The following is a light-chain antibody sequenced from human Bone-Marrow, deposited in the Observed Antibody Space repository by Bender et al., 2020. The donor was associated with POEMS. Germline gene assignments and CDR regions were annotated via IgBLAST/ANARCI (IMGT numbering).Light chain of an antibody. Sequence: SFELTQAPSMSVSPGQTARITCSGDALSKSFVYWYQQKSGQTPVLVIYQDTKRPSVIPERFSGSSSGTVATLTISGVLVEDEADYYCYSRDDIKSPTWVFGGGTKLTVL. CDR1: ALSKSF. CDR2: QDT. CDR3: YSRDDIKSPTWV. J-gene: IGLJ3*02. V-gene: IGLV3-10*01.